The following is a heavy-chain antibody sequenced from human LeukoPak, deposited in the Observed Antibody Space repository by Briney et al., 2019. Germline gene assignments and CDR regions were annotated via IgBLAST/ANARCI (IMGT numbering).Heavy chain of an antibody. V-gene: IGHV4-39*01. CDR3: ARHAGGIAAAGTRPFDY. CDR2: IYYSGST. CDR1: GASFSSSTYY. J-gene: IGHJ4*02. D-gene: IGHD6-13*01. Sequence: SETLSLTCTVSGASFSSSTYYWGWIRQPPGKGLEWIGSIYYSGSTYYNPSLKSRVTMSVGTSKNQFSLELSSVTAADTAVYYCARHAGGIAAAGTRPFDYWGQGTLVTVSS.